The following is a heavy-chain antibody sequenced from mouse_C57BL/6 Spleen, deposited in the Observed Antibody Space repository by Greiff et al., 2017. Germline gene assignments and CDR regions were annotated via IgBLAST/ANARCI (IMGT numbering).Heavy chain of an antibody. J-gene: IGHJ3*01. V-gene: IGHV1-15*01. Sequence: VQLQQSGAELVRPGASVTLSCKASGYTFTDYEMHWVKQTPVHGLEWIGAIDPETGGTAYNQKFKGKAILTADKSSSTAYMELRSLTSEDSAVYYCTRDREIYYDYDGFAYWGQGTLVTVSA. D-gene: IGHD2-4*01. CDR1: GYTFTDYE. CDR2: IDPETGGT. CDR3: TRDREIYYDYDGFAY.